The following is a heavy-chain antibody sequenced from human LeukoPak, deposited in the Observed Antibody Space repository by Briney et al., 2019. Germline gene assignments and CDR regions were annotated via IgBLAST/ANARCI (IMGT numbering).Heavy chain of an antibody. CDR2: IRYDGSNK. V-gene: IGHV3-30*02. Sequence: GGSLRLSCAASGFTFSSYGMHWVRQAPGKGLEWVAFIRYDGSNKYYADSVKGRFTISRDNSKNTLYLQMNSLRAEDTAVYYCARETTVVTLYYFDYWGQGTPVTVSS. J-gene: IGHJ4*02. CDR1: GFTFSSYG. CDR3: ARETTVVTLYYFDY. D-gene: IGHD4-23*01.